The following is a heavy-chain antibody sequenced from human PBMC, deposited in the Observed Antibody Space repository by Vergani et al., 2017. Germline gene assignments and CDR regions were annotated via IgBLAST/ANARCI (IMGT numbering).Heavy chain of an antibody. CDR2: IKSDGSIT. Sequence: DVHLAESGGGFFQPGGSLRLSCSASGFSFNSYWMHWVRQVPGKGLLWVSRIKSDGSITAYADSVKGRFTISRDNAQNTLYLQMNSLKTEDTAVYYCTTTVGYCSSTSCYYGYSSSWQWGQGTLVTVSS. V-gene: IGHV3-74*03. CDR3: TTTVGYCSSTSCYYGYSSSWQ. CDR1: GFSFNSYW. D-gene: IGHD2-2*03. J-gene: IGHJ4*02.